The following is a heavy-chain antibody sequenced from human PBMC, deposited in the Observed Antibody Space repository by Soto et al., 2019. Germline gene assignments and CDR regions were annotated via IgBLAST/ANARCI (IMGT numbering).Heavy chain of an antibody. Sequence: QVQLVQSGAEVKKPGSSVKVSCKASGGTFSSYAISWVRQAPGQGLEWMGGIIPIFGTANYAQKFQGRVTITADDSTSTAYIELSSLRSEDTAVYYCARDKVGYYDSSGYYRVSVPPDYYYGMDVWGQGTTVTVSS. CDR2: IIPIFGTA. D-gene: IGHD3-22*01. J-gene: IGHJ6*02. V-gene: IGHV1-69*01. CDR3: ARDKVGYYDSSGYYRVSVPPDYYYGMDV. CDR1: GGTFSSYA.